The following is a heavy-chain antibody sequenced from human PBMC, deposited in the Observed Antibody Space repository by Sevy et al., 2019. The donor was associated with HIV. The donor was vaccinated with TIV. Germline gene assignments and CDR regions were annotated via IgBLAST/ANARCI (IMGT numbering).Heavy chain of an antibody. CDR3: ARSPSGSYGDY. Sequence: SETLSLTCAVYGGSFSGYYWSWIRQPPGKGLEWIGEINHSGSTNYNPSLKSRVTISVDTSKNQFSLKLSSVTVADTAVYYCARSPSGSYGDYWGQGTLVTVSS. V-gene: IGHV4-34*01. J-gene: IGHJ4*02. D-gene: IGHD1-26*01. CDR1: GGSFSGYY. CDR2: INHSGST.